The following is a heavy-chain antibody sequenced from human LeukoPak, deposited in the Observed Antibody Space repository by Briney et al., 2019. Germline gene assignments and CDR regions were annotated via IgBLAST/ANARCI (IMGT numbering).Heavy chain of an antibody. D-gene: IGHD3-10*01. CDR2: ISYSGNT. V-gene: IGHV4-59*08. CDR3: ARVLSAYGSGILGDWFDP. J-gene: IGHJ5*02. CDR1: GGSISSYY. Sequence: SGTLSLTCTVSGGSISSYYWSWIRQPPGKGLEWIGYISYSGNTNYNPSLKSRVTMSVDTSRNQFSLKLSSVTAADTAVYYCARVLSAYGSGILGDWFDPWGQGTLVTVSS.